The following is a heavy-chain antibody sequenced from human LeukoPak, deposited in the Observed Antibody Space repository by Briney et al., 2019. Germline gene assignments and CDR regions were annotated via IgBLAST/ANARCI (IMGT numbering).Heavy chain of an antibody. CDR2: INGSGSST. V-gene: IGHV3-23*01. J-gene: IGHJ4*02. CDR1: GFTFSSYA. D-gene: IGHD2-2*01. CDR3: AKDQGIVVVPAAFNDY. Sequence: PGGSLRLSCAASGFTFSSYAMSCVRQAPGKGVEWVSAINGSGSSTYCADSVKGRFTVSRYDSKNTRYLQMNSLRAEDTAVYYCAKDQGIVVVPAAFNDYWGQGTLVTVSP.